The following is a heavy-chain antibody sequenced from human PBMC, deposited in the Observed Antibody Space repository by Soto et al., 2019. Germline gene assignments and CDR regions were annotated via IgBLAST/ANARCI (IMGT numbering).Heavy chain of an antibody. CDR1: GFTFSSYA. CDR3: AKANDFWSGYYQKFDY. V-gene: IGHV3-23*01. D-gene: IGHD3-3*01. Sequence: GGSLRLSCAASGFTFSSYAMSWVRQAPGKGLEWVSAISGSGGSTYYADSVKGRFTISRDNSKNTLYLQMNSLRAEDTAVYYCAKANDFWSGYYQKFDYWGQGTLVTVSS. J-gene: IGHJ4*02. CDR2: ISGSGGST.